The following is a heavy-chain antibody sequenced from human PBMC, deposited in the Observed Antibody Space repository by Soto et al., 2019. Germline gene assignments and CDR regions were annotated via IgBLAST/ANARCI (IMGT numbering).Heavy chain of an antibody. CDR2: ISGSGGST. J-gene: IGHJ4*02. D-gene: IGHD3-22*01. CDR3: AKPPGGYSDFDY. CDR1: GFTFSSYA. Sequence: EVQLLESGGGLVQPGGSLRLSCAASGFTFSSYAMSWVRQAPGKGLEWVSAISGSGGSTYYADSVKGRFTISRDNAKNTLYLQMNSLRAEDTAVYYCAKPPGGYSDFDYWGQGTLVTVSS. V-gene: IGHV3-23*01.